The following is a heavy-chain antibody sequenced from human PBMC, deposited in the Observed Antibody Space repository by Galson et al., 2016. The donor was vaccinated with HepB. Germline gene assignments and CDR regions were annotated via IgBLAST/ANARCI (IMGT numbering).Heavy chain of an antibody. CDR2: IYSSGST. J-gene: IGHJ5*02. D-gene: IGHD2-2*01. CDR3: ARDYSSSSCGFWGFDP. V-gene: IGHV4-31*03. CDR1: NGSISSGGYF. Sequence: TLSLTCTVSNGSISSGGYFWSWIRQHPGKGLEWIGYIYSSGSTHYNPSLRSRLTISVDTSKNQFSLKLNSVTAADTAVYYCARDYSSSSCGFWGFDPWGQGTLVTVSS.